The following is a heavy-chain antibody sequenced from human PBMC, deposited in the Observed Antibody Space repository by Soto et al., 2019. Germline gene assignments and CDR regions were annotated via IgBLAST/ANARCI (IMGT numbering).Heavy chain of an antibody. V-gene: IGHV1-24*01. CDR1: GYTLTELS. J-gene: IGHJ3*02. Sequence: ASVKVSCKVSGYTLTELSMHWVRQAPGKGLEWMGGFDPEDGETIYAQKFQGRVTMTEDTSTDTAYMELSSLRSEDTAVYYCARHPRDDYYGSVAFDIWGQGTMVTVSS. D-gene: IGHD3-10*01. CDR2: FDPEDGET. CDR3: ARHPRDDYYGSVAFDI.